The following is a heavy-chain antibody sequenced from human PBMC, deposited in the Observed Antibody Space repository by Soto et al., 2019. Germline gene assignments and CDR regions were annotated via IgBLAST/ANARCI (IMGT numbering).Heavy chain of an antibody. V-gene: IGHV4-39*01. CDR3: ARHTPAISISDH. J-gene: IGHJ4*02. Sequence: SETLSLTCTVAGGSLSSSSYYCGCIRQPPGKGLEWIGSIYYSGSTYYNPSLKSRVTISVDTSKNQFSLKLSSVTAADTAVYYCARHTPAISISDHWGQGTLVTVSS. D-gene: IGHD2-15*01. CDR1: GGSLSSSSYY. CDR2: IYYSGST.